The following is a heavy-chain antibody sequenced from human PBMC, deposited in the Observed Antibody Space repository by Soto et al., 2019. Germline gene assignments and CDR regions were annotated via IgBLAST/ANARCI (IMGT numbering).Heavy chain of an antibody. CDR3: ARVEGRSWYYYYYGMDV. V-gene: IGHV1-18*01. J-gene: IGHJ6*02. CDR2: ISAYNGNT. D-gene: IGHD6-13*01. Sequence: QVQLVQSGAEVKKPGASVKVSCKASGYTFTSYGISWVRQAPGQGLEWMGWISAYNGNTNYAQKLQGRVTMTTDTSTSTAYMELRSLRSDDTAVYYCARVEGRSWYYYYYGMDVWGQGTTVTVSS. CDR1: GYTFTSYG.